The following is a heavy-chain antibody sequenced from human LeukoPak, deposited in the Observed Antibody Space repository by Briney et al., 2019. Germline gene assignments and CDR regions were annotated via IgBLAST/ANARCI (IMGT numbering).Heavy chain of an antibody. CDR2: INHSGTT. J-gene: IGHJ5*02. V-gene: IGHV4-34*01. CDR1: GLPFSDNY. CDR3: ARGSSGYSGYDYWFDP. Sequence: SETLSLTCAVYGLPFSDNYWSWIRQPPGKGLEWIGEINHSGTTNYNPSLKSRVGISVDTSKTQSTLKLSSVTAADTAVYYCARGSSGYSGYDYWFDPWGQGTLVTVSS. D-gene: IGHD5-12*01.